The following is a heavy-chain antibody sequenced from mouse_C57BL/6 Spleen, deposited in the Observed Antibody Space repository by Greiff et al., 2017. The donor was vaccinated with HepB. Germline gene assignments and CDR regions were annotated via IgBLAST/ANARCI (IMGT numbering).Heavy chain of an antibody. CDR2: INPNTGGT. Sequence: EVQLQQSGPELVKPGASVKIPCKASGYTFTDYNMDWVKQSHGKSLEWIGDINPNTGGTIYNQKFKGKATLTVDKSSSTASMELRSLTSEDTAVYYCARRNYGSSHWYFDVWGTGTTVTVSS. CDR1: GYTFTDYN. CDR3: ARRNYGSSHWYFDV. J-gene: IGHJ1*03. V-gene: IGHV1-18*01. D-gene: IGHD1-1*01.